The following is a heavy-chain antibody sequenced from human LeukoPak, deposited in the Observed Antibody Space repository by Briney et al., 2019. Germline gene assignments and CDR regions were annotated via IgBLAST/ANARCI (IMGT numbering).Heavy chain of an antibody. CDR3: AGNYELFFDY. D-gene: IGHD1-7*01. V-gene: IGHV3-30*04. J-gene: IGHJ4*02. CDR2: ISYDGSNK. Sequence: TGGSLRLSCAASGFTFSSYAMHWVRQAPGKGLEWVAVISYDGSNKYYADSVKGRFTISRDNSKNALYLQMNSLRAEDTAVYYCAGNYELFFDYWGQGTLVTVSS. CDR1: GFTFSSYA.